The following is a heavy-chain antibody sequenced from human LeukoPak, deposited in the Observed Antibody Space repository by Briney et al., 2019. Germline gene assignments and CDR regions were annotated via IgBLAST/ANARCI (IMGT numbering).Heavy chain of an antibody. CDR2: IYSGGST. Sequence: GGSLRLSCAASGFTVSSNYMSWVRQAPGKGLEWVSVIYSGGSTYYADSVKGRFTISRDNSKNTLYLQMNSLRAEDTAVYYCARDPDTPLVDAFDIWGQGTMVTVSS. V-gene: IGHV3-53*01. J-gene: IGHJ3*02. D-gene: IGHD6-13*01. CDR1: GFTVSSNY. CDR3: ARDPDTPLVDAFDI.